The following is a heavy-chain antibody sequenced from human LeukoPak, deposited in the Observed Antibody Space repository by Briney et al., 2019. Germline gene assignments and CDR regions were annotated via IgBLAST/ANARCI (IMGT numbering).Heavy chain of an antibody. D-gene: IGHD2-21*02. CDR1: GYTFTGCY. CDR3: ARLPDRAYCGGDCYPIWFDP. J-gene: IGHJ5*02. Sequence: SVKVSCKASGYTFTGCYVHWVRQAPGQGLEWMGGIIPIFGTANYAQKFQGRVTITADESTSTAYMELSSLRSEDTAVYYCARLPDRAYCGGDCYPIWFDPWGQGTLVTVSS. CDR2: IIPIFGTA. V-gene: IGHV1-69*13.